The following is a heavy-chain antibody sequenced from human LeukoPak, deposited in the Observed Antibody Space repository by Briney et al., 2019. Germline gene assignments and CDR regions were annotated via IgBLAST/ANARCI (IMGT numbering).Heavy chain of an antibody. D-gene: IGHD3-22*01. CDR2: IIPIFGTA. Sequence: SVKVSCKASGGTFSSYAISWVRQVPGQGLEWMGGIIPIFGTANYAQEFQDRVTITADESTSTAYMELSSLRSEDTAVYYCARRYSYDSSGYYYVYWGQGTLVTVSS. CDR3: ARRYSYDSSGYYYVY. J-gene: IGHJ4*02. V-gene: IGHV1-69*13. CDR1: GGTFSSYA.